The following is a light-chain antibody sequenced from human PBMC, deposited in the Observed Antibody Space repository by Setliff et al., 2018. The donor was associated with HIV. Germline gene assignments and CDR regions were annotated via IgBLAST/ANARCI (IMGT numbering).Light chain of an antibody. CDR2: DNS. V-gene: IGLV3-21*03. J-gene: IGLJ1*01. CDR1: NIGSKS. Sequence: SYELTQPPSVSVAPGKTARTTCGGNNIGSKSVHWYQQKPGQAPVLVVYDNSDRPSGIPERFSGSNSGNTATLTISRVEAGDEADYYCQVWDSSSDHYVFGTGTKVTVL. CDR3: QVWDSSSDHYV.